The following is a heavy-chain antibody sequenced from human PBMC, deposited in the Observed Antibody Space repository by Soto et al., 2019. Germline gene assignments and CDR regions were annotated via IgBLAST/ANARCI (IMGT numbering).Heavy chain of an antibody. CDR3: ARAWELLVPYYYYMDV. CDR1: GFTFSSYW. Sequence: EVQLVESGGGLVQPGGSLRLSCAASGFTFSSYWMHWVRQAPGKGLVWVSRINSDGSSTSYADSVKGRFTISRDNAKNTLYLQMNSLRADDTAVYYCARAWELLVPYYYYMDVWGKGTTVTVSS. V-gene: IGHV3-74*01. D-gene: IGHD1-26*01. CDR2: INSDGSST. J-gene: IGHJ6*03.